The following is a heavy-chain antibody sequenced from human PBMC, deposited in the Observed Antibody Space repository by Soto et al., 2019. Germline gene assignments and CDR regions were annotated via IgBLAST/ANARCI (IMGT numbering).Heavy chain of an antibody. CDR1: GGSISSYY. V-gene: IGHV4-59*01. CDR3: ARAHHSYYDILNGYYP. J-gene: IGHJ5*02. CDR2: IYYSGST. Sequence: SETLSLTCAVSGGSISSYYGSWIRQPPGKGLEWIGYIYYSGSTNYNPSLKSRVTISVDTSKNQFSLKLSSVTAADTAVYYCARAHHSYYDILNGYYPWGQGTLVTVSS. D-gene: IGHD3-9*01.